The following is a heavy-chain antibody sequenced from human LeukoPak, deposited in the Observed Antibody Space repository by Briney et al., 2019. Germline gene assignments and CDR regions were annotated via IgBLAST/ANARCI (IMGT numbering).Heavy chain of an antibody. CDR1: GGSISSYY. CDR3: ARGGGRLAY. CDR2: INHSGST. V-gene: IGHV4-34*01. D-gene: IGHD3-16*01. Sequence: SETLSLTCTVSGGSISSYYWSWIRQPPGKGLEWIGEINHSGSTNYNPSLKSRVTISVDTSKNQFSLKLSSVTAADTAVYYCARGGGRLAYWGQGTLVTVSS. J-gene: IGHJ4*02.